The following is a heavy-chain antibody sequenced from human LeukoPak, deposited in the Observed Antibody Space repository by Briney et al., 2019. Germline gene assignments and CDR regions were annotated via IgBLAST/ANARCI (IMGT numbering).Heavy chain of an antibody. J-gene: IGHJ6*03. Sequence: ASVKVSCKTSGYTFTSYYMHWVRQAPGQGLEWMGWINPNSGGTNYAQKFQGRVTMTRDTSISTAYMELSRLRSDDTAVYYCARRKLAATRAYYYYMDVWGKGTTVTVSS. CDR2: INPNSGGT. D-gene: IGHD2-15*01. CDR3: ARRKLAATRAYYYYMDV. CDR1: GYTFTSYY. V-gene: IGHV1-2*02.